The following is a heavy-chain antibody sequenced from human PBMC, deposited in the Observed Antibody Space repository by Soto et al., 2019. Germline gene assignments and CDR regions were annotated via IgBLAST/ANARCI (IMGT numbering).Heavy chain of an antibody. J-gene: IGHJ4*02. D-gene: IGHD4-4*01. CDR3: ARGVSNYDMVFDY. CDR1: GGSFSDYY. Sequence: PSETLSHTCAVYGGSFSDYYWSWIRQPPGKGLEWIGEINHSGSTNYNPSLKSRVTISVDTSKNQFSLKLSSVTAADTAVYYCARGVSNYDMVFDYWGQGTLVTVSS. V-gene: IGHV4-34*01. CDR2: INHSGST.